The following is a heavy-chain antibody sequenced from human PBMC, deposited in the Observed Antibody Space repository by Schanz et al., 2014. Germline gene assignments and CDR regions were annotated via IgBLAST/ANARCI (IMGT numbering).Heavy chain of an antibody. CDR1: GFTFSTYA. D-gene: IGHD6-19*01. V-gene: IGHV3-23*01. CDR3: VKDLISGWSGFDY. CDR2: INGNGGIT. Sequence: EVQLLESGGGLVQPGGSLRLSCAASGFTFSTYAMSWVRQAPGKGLEWVSAINGNGGITYYADPVKGRFTISRDNSKNTLYLQMKSLRVEDTAVYYCVKDLISGWSGFDYWGQGTLVTASS. J-gene: IGHJ4*02.